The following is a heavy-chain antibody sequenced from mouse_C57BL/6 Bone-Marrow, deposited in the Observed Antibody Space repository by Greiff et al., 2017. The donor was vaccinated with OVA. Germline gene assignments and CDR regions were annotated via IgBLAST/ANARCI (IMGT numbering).Heavy chain of an antibody. CDR3: ARHKAYYAMDY. J-gene: IGHJ4*01. Sequence: VMLVESGPGLVAPSQSLSITCTVSGFSLTSYGVHWVRQPPGKGLEWLVVICSDGSTTYNSPPFSRLCICNDTSKSQVFLKMNSLQTDDTAMNYYARHKAYYAMDYWGQGTSVTVSS. V-gene: IGHV2-6-1*01. CDR1: GFSLTSYG. CDR2: ICSDGST.